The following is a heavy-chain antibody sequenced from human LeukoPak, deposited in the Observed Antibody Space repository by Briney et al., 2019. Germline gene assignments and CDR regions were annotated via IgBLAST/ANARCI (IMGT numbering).Heavy chain of an antibody. Sequence: ASVKVSCKASGYTFTGYYIHWVRQAPGQGLEWMGWISPNSGDTNYAQKFQGRVTGTRDTSISTAYMEVSRLRSDDTAVYYCARGVVVAAPCPGYWGQGTLVTVSS. J-gene: IGHJ4*02. V-gene: IGHV1-2*02. D-gene: IGHD2-15*01. CDR1: GYTFTGYY. CDR3: ARGVVVAAPCPGY. CDR2: ISPNSGDT.